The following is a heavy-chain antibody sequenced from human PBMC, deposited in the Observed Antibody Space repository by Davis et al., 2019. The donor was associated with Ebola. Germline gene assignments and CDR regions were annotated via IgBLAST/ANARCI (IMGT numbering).Heavy chain of an antibody. CDR1: GLTFNSYA. CDR3: AKQMTTVVTIFDY. Sequence: PGGSLRLSCVVSGLTFNSYAMSWVRQAPGKGLEWVAAISGSGGVTYYADSVKGRFTISRDNSKNTLDLQMNSLRAEDTALYYCAKQMTTVVTIFDYWGQGTQVTVSS. D-gene: IGHD4-23*01. V-gene: IGHV3-23*01. CDR2: ISGSGGVT. J-gene: IGHJ4*02.